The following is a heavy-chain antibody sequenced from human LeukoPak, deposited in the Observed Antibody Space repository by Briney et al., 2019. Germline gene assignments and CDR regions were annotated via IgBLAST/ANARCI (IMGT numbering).Heavy chain of an antibody. V-gene: IGHV4-39*01. D-gene: IGHD2-2*01. Sequence: PSETLSLTCTVSGGSISSSSYYWGWIRQPPGKGLEWIGSIYYSGSTYYNPSLKSRVTFSVDTSKNQFSLKLTSVTAADTAVYYCARRRPAANPYYFDYWGQGTLVTVSS. CDR1: GGSISSSSYY. CDR3: ARRRPAANPYYFDY. CDR2: IYYSGST. J-gene: IGHJ4*02.